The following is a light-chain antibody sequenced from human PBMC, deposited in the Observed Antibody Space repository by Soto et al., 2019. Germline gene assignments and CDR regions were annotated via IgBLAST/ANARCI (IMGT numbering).Light chain of an antibody. CDR2: RNN. V-gene: IGLV1-47*01. CDR3: TVWDDSLRGRL. Sequence: QSALTQPPSASGTPGQSVTISCSGTSSSIESNYVYWYQQLPGTAPRLLIYRNNQRPSGVPDRFSGSKSGTSASLAISALRSEDEADYYCTVWDDSLRGRLFGGGTKVTVL. CDR1: SSSIESNY. J-gene: IGLJ2*01.